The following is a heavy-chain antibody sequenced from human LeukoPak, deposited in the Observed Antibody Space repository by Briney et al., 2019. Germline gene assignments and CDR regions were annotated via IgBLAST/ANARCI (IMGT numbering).Heavy chain of an antibody. D-gene: IGHD3-3*01. J-gene: IGHJ4*02. CDR1: GFPFSSYW. Sequence: GGSLRLSCVASGFPFSSYWMSWVRQAPGKGPEWVAHIKQDASQEDHVDSVKGRFTISRDNAKNSLYLQMNSLRAEDTAVYYCARGVVYPTWSGPHWSDYWGQGTLVTVSS. V-gene: IGHV3-7*01. CDR3: ARGVVYPTWSGPHWSDY. CDR2: IKQDASQE.